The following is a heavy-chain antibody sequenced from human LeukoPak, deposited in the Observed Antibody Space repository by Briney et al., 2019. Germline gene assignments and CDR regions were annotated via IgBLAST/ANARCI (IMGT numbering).Heavy chain of an antibody. J-gene: IGHJ3*02. CDR2: ISWNSGSI. CDR3: AKGSGIVGAKGAFDI. D-gene: IGHD1-26*01. Sequence: PGGSLRLSCAASGFTFDDYAMHWVRQAPGKGLEWVSGISWNSGSIGYADSVKGRFTISRDNAKNSLYLQMNSLRAEDMALYYCAKGSGIVGAKGAFDIWGQGTMVTVSS. CDR1: GFTFDDYA. V-gene: IGHV3-9*03.